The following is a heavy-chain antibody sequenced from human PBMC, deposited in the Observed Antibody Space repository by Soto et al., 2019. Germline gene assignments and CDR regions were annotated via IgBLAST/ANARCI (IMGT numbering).Heavy chain of an antibody. Sequence: GGSLRLSCAASGFTFSDHYMNWVRQAPGKGLEWVARTRNKANSYTTEYAAAVKGRFIISRDDSKNSLYLQMNSLKTEDTAVYYWARIFPGEGEAFDIWGQGTMVTVSS. J-gene: IGHJ3*02. CDR1: GFTFSDHY. V-gene: IGHV3-72*01. CDR2: TRNKANSYTT. CDR3: ARIFPGEGEAFDI. D-gene: IGHD7-27*01.